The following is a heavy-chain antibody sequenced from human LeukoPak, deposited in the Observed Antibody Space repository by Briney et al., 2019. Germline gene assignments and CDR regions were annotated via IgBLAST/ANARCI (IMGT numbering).Heavy chain of an antibody. CDR2: ISSSGSTI. V-gene: IGHV3-48*03. J-gene: IGHJ4*02. Sequence: GGSLRLSCAASGLTFSSHEMHWVRQAPGKGLEWVSYISSSGSTIYYADSVKGRFTISRDNAKNSLYLQMNSLRAEDTAVYYCARDVGRSGYTDYWGQGTLVTVSS. CDR1: GLTFSSHE. CDR3: ARDVGRSGYTDY. D-gene: IGHD3-22*01.